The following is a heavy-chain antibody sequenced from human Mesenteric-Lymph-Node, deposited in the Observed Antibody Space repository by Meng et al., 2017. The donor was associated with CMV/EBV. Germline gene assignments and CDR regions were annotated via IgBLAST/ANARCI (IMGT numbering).Heavy chain of an antibody. D-gene: IGHD4-23*01. Sequence: ASVKVSCKASGYTFTSYDINWVRQATGQGLEWMGWMNPNSGNTGYAQKFQGRVTMTRNTSISTAYMELSSLRSEDTAVYYCARGWDYRGNFPRDYWGQGTLVTVSS. CDR2: MNPNSGNT. V-gene: IGHV1-8*01. CDR1: GYTFTSYD. CDR3: ARGWDYRGNFPRDY. J-gene: IGHJ4*02.